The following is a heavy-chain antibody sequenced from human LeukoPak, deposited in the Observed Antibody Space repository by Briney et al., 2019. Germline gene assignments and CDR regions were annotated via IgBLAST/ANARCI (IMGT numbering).Heavy chain of an antibody. V-gene: IGHV4-59*12. CDR3: ARTPVAMSTISALDI. CDR2: IYYSGST. CDR1: GGSISSYY. J-gene: IGHJ3*02. D-gene: IGHD5/OR15-5a*01. Sequence: SETLSLTCTVSGGSISSYYWSWIRQPPGKGLEWIGYIYYSGSTNYNPSLKSRVTMSVDTSKNQFSLKLSSVTAADTAMYYCARTPVAMSTISALDIWGQGTKVTVSS.